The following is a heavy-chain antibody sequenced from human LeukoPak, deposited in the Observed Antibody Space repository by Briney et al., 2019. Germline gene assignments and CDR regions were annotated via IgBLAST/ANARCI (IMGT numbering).Heavy chain of an antibody. CDR2: ISTSGVST. J-gene: IGHJ4*02. CDR3: AKNTSGTYLDY. V-gene: IGHV3-23*01. Sequence: PGGSLRLSCAASGFTFSSYAMSWVRQAPGKGLELVSSISTSGVSTNYADSVKGRFTISRDNSKSMVYLQMNSLRAEDTAVYYCAKNTSGTYLDYWGQGILVTISS. CDR1: GFTFSSYA. D-gene: IGHD1-26*01.